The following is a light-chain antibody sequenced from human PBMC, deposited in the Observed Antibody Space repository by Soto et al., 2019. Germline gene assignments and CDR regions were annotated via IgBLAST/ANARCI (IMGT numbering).Light chain of an antibody. J-gene: IGKJ2*01. CDR3: QQYYNCPPYT. CDR2: GAS. Sequence: IVMPQSPAPLSVSPGERVTLSCRASETVRTNLAWFQQKPGQTPRLLIFGASTRATGIPTRFTGSGSETEFTLTIGSLQSEDLAVYYCQQYYNCPPYTFGQGTKLEIK. CDR1: ETVRTN. V-gene: IGKV3-15*01.